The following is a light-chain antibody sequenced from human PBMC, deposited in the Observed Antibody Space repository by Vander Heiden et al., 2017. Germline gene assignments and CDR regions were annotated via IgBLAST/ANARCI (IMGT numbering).Light chain of an antibody. CDR1: QSVSSSY. J-gene: IGKJ4*01. CDR3: QQYGSSPLT. Sequence: IVLPQSPGTLPLSPGERATLSCRASQSVSSSYLAGYQQKPGQAPRLLIYGASSRATGIPDRFSGSGSGTDFTLTISRLEPEDFAVYYCQQYGSSPLTFGGGTKVEIK. CDR2: GAS. V-gene: IGKV3-20*01.